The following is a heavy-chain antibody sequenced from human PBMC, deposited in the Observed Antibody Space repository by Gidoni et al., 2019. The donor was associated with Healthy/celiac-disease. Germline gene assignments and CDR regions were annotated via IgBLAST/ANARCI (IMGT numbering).Heavy chain of an antibody. Sequence: EVQLVESVGGLVKPGGSLRLSCPASGFTFSSYSMNWVRQAPGKGLEWVSSISSSSSYIYYADSVKGRFTISRDNAKNSLYLQMNSLRAEDTAVYYCARDRHPSYSGYDYWGQGTLVTVSS. CDR1: GFTFSSYS. V-gene: IGHV3-21*01. D-gene: IGHD5-12*01. CDR3: ARDRHPSYSGYDY. CDR2: ISSSSSYI. J-gene: IGHJ4*02.